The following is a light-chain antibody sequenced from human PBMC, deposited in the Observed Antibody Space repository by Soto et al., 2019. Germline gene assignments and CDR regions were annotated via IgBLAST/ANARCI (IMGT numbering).Light chain of an antibody. V-gene: IGKV3-20*01. CDR2: GAS. CDR1: QTVNSTF. Sequence: IVLTQSPGTLSLSPGERATLSCRTSQTVNSTFSVWYQQKPGQAPRLLIYGASNSATGIPDRFSGSGSGTDFTLTISRLEPEDFTVYYCQQYGTLPTTFGPGTKVDIK. CDR3: QQYGTLPTT. J-gene: IGKJ3*01.